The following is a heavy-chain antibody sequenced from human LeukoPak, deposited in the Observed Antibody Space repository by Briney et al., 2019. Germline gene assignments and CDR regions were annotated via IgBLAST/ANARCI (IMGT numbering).Heavy chain of an antibody. Sequence: GGSLRLSCVASGFTFSDYTMHWVRQAPGKALEWVSSINSGNNYIYYADSVKGRFTISRDNAKNSLFLQINSLRADDTAVYSCARVLLGMSAFDLWGQGTMVSVSS. V-gene: IGHV3-21*06. CDR3: ARVLLGMSAFDL. J-gene: IGHJ3*01. D-gene: IGHD3-9*01. CDR1: GFTFSDYT. CDR2: INSGNNYI.